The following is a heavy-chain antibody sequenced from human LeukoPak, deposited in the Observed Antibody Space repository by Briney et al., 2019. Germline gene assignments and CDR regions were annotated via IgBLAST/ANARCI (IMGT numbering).Heavy chain of an antibody. V-gene: IGHV1-2*02. CDR2: INPNSGGT. CDR1: GYTFTGYY. Sequence: GASVKVSCKASGYTFTGYYMHWVRQAPGQGPEWMGWINPNSGGTNYAQKFQGRVTMTRDTSISTAYMELSRLRSDDTAVYYCARVGSGYYYYYYGMDVWGQGTTVTVSS. J-gene: IGHJ6*02. CDR3: ARVGSGYYYYYYGMDV. D-gene: IGHD3-22*01.